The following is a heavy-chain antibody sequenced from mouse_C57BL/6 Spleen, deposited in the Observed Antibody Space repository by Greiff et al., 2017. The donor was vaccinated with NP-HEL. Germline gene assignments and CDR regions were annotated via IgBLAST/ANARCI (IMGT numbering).Heavy chain of an antibody. CDR1: GYAFSSSW. D-gene: IGHD4-1*01. Sequence: QVQLKESGPELVKPGASVKISCKASGYAFSSSWMNWVKQRPGKGLEWIGRIYPGDGDTNYNGKFKGKATLTADKSSSTAYMQLSSLTSEDSAVYFCARGGALTGYWYFDVWGTGTTVTVSS. V-gene: IGHV1-82*01. J-gene: IGHJ1*03. CDR3: ARGGALTGYWYFDV. CDR2: IYPGDGDT.